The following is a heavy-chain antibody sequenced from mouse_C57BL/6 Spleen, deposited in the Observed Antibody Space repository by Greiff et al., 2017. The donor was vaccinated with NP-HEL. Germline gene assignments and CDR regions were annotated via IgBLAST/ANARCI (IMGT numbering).Heavy chain of an antibody. D-gene: IGHD4-1*01. J-gene: IGHJ2*01. CDR1: GYTFTDYY. V-gene: IGHV1-76*01. Sequence: QVQLQQSGAELVRPGASVKLSCKASGYTFTDYYISWVKQRPGQGLEWIARIYPGSGNTYYNEKFKGKATLTAEKSSSTAYMQLSSLTSEDSAVYFCARSAGRYFDYWGQGTTLTVSS. CDR2: IYPGSGNT. CDR3: ARSAGRYFDY.